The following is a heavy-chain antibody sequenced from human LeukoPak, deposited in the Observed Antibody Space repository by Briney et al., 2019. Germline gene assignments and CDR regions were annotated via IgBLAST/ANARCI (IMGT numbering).Heavy chain of an antibody. CDR2: INHSGST. CDR3: ARRIGGYQLLYQAHYYYYMDV. D-gene: IGHD2-2*02. J-gene: IGHJ6*03. CDR1: GGSISSSSYY. Sequence: SETLSLTCTVSGGSISSSSYYWGWIRQPPGKGLEWIGEINHSGSTNYNPSLKSRVTISVDTSKNQFSLKLSSVTAADTAVYYCARRIGGYQLLYQAHYYYYMDVWGKGTTVTVSS. V-gene: IGHV4-39*07.